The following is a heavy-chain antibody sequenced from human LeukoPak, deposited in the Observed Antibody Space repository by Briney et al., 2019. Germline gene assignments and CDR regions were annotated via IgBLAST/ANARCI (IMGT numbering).Heavy chain of an antibody. CDR2: IKQDGSEK. CDR1: GFTFNSYW. D-gene: IGHD3-10*01. CDR3: QPPPGSGSHS. J-gene: IGHJ4*02. V-gene: IGHV3-7*01. Sequence: GGSLRLSCAASGFTFNSYWMSWVRQAPGKGLERVASIKQDGSEKYYVDSVKGRFTISRDNAINSLYLQMNSLRAEDTAVYYCQPPPGSGSHSWGQGTLVTVSS.